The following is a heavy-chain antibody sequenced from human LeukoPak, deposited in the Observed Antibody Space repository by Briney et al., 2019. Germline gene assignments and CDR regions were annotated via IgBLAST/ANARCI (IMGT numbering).Heavy chain of an antibody. Sequence: ASVKVSCKASGYTFSSYDINWVRQATGQGLEWMGWMNPNSANTGYAQKFQGRVTITADESTSTAYMELSSLRSEDTAVYYCASRAAADTRYYYGMDVWGQGTTVTVSS. CDR3: ASRAAADTRYYYGMDV. D-gene: IGHD6-13*01. CDR1: GYTFSSYD. CDR2: MNPNSANT. J-gene: IGHJ6*02. V-gene: IGHV1-8*01.